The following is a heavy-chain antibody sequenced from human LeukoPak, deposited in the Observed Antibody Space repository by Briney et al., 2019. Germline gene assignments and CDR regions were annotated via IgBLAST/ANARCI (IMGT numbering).Heavy chain of an antibody. CDR1: GGSISSGGYS. CDR2: IYHSGST. J-gene: IGHJ3*02. D-gene: IGHD2-15*01. V-gene: IGHV4-30-2*01. CDR3: ARVLTGHCSGGSCYSDAFDI. Sequence: PSETLSLTCAVSGGSISSGGYSWSWIRQPPGTGLEWIVYIYHSGSTYYNPSLKSRVTTSVDRSKNQFSLKLSSVTAAATAVYYCARVLTGHCSGGSCYSDAFDIWGQGTMVTVSS.